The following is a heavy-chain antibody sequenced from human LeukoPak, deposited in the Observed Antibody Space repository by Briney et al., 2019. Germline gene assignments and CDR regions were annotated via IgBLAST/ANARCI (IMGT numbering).Heavy chain of an antibody. J-gene: IGHJ6*02. CDR3: ARGLPSSYYDFWSGYFYYYGMDV. CDR1: GGSFSGYY. D-gene: IGHD3-3*01. V-gene: IGHV4-34*01. Sequence: PSETLSLTCAVYGGSFSGYYWSWIRQPPGKGLEWIGEINHSGSTNYNPSLKSRVTISVDTSKNQFSLKLSSVTAADTAVYYCARGLPSSYYDFWSGYFYYYGMDVWGQGTTVTVSS. CDR2: INHSGST.